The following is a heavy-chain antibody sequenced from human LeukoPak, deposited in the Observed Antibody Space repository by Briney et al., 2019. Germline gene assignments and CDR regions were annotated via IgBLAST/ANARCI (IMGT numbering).Heavy chain of an antibody. D-gene: IGHD2-21*01. Sequence: PSETLSLTCTVSGGSISSYYWSWIRQPAGKGLEWIGRIYTSESTNYNPSLKSRVTISADTSKNQFSLKLSSVTAADTAVYYCAKIPQVATVTVPYFDHWGQGTLVTVSS. CDR3: AKIPQVATVTVPYFDH. J-gene: IGHJ4*02. CDR1: GGSISSYY. CDR2: IYTSEST. V-gene: IGHV4-4*07.